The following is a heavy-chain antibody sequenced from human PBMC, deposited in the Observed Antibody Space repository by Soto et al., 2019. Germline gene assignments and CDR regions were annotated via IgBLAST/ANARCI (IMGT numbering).Heavy chain of an antibody. CDR1: GGTFGNSA. CDR2: IIPIFPTP. J-gene: IGHJ6*02. CDR3: PRDQDRQQLGGNYYSGIDV. Sequence: QVQLVQSGAEVKKPGSSVTVSCKASGGTFGNSAISWVRQAPGQGLEWMGGIIPIFPTPDYAQKFQGRVTITADESTGPAYMKLTSLRSEAPPDYSCPRDQDRQQLGGNYYSGIDVWGQGTTVTVSS. D-gene: IGHD1-1*01. V-gene: IGHV1-69*12.